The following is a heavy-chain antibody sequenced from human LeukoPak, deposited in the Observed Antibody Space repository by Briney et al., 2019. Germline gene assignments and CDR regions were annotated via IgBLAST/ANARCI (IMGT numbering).Heavy chain of an antibody. V-gene: IGHV1-2*06. CDR2: INPNSGGT. J-gene: IGHJ4*02. D-gene: IGHD5-12*01. CDR1: GYTFTGYY. CDR3: ARALYSGYDFGYYFDY. Sequence: ASVKVSCKASGYTFTGYYMHWVRQAPGQGLEWMGRINPNSGGTNYAQKFQGRVTMTRDTSISTAYMELSRLRSDDTAVYYCARALYSGYDFGYYFDYWGQGTLVTVSS.